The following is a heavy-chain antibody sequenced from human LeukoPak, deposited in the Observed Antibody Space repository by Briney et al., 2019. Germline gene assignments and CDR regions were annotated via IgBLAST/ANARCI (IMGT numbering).Heavy chain of an antibody. CDR3: ASGYRFGN. CDR1: VYTFTGYY. V-gene: IGHV1-2*02. Sequence: ASVKVSCKASVYTFTGYYIHWVRQAPGQGLEWMGWINPNSGATDYAQNFQGRVTLTRDTSISTAYMELSRLRSDDTAVYYCASGYRFGNWGQGTLVTVSS. CDR2: INPNSGAT. D-gene: IGHD5-18*01. J-gene: IGHJ4*02.